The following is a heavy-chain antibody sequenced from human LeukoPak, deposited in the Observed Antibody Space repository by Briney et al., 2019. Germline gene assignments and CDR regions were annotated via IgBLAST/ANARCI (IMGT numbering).Heavy chain of an antibody. J-gene: IGHJ3*02. D-gene: IGHD3-10*01. CDR2: IIPIFGTT. Sequence: EASVKVSCKASGGTFSSYAISWVRQAPGQGLEWMGGIIPIFGTTNYAQKFQGRVTITADESTSTAYMELSSLRSEDTAVYYCASRKGYYGSGSYDQTWYAFDIWGQGTMVTVSS. V-gene: IGHV1-69*01. CDR3: ASRKGYYGSGSYDQTWYAFDI. CDR1: GGTFSSYA.